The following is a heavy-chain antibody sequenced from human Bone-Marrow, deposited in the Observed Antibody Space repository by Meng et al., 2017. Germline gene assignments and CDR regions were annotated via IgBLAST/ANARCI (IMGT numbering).Heavy chain of an antibody. CDR1: GFSFNNAW. Sequence: GESLKISCAASGFSFNNAWMHWVRQAPGKGLVWVSYVNSDGSRTTYADSVKGRFTISRDNAKNTLYLQTNSLRVEDTAVYYCARDLAYGGHDWGQGTLVTVSS. CDR2: VNSDGSRT. D-gene: IGHD4-23*01. CDR3: ARDLAYGGHD. V-gene: IGHV3-74*01. J-gene: IGHJ4*02.